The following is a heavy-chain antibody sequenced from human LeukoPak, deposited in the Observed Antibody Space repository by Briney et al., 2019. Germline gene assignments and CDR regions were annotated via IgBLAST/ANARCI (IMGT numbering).Heavy chain of an antibody. CDR2: MNPNSGNT. Sequence: ASVKVSCKASGYTFTSYDINWVRQATGQGLEWMGWMNPNSGNTGYAQKFQGRVTMTRNTSISTAYMELSSLRSEDAAVYYCARASRTYFGDYLYYSDSWGQGTLVTVSS. D-gene: IGHD4-17*01. J-gene: IGHJ4*02. V-gene: IGHV1-8*01. CDR3: ARASRTYFGDYLYYSDS. CDR1: GYTFTSYD.